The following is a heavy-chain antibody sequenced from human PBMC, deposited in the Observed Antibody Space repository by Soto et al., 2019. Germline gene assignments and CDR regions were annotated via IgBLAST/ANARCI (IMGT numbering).Heavy chain of an antibody. CDR2: IYGSGRGI. Sequence: EVQLLESGGCLVQPGGSLRLSCSSSGLPHSRFAIMWVRQAPGKGLDCVSGIYGSGRGIEYADSVKGRFTISRDNSKNTVYRQMTDLRANDTAVYYCANDGVYYDGLWLMDYWGQGTQVTVSS. D-gene: IGHD3-22*01. CDR1: GLPHSRFA. J-gene: IGHJ4*02. V-gene: IGHV3-23*05. CDR3: ANDGVYYDGLWLMDY.